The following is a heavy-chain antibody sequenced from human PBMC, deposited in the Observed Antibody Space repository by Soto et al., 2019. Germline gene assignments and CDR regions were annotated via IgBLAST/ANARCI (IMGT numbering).Heavy chain of an antibody. V-gene: IGHV4-34*01. CDR2: INHSGST. Sequence: SETLSLTCAVYGGSFSGYYWSWIRQPPGKGLEWIGEINHSGSTNYNPSLKSRVTISVDTSKNQFSLKLSSVTAADTAVYYCARGTRTSLRSSSSVYNFDYWGQGTLVTVSS. D-gene: IGHD6-6*01. CDR3: ARGTRTSLRSSSSVYNFDY. J-gene: IGHJ4*02. CDR1: GGSFSGYY.